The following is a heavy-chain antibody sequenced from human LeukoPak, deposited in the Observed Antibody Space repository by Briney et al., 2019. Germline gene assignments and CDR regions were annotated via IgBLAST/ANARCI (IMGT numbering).Heavy chain of an antibody. D-gene: IGHD3-16*02. CDR3: AKDRPYYDYVWGSYPRGAFDI. CDR1: VFTFSRYA. V-gene: IGHV3-23*01. J-gene: IGHJ3*02. CDR2: ISGSGGST. Sequence: GGSLRLSCAASVFTFSRYAMSWVRHAPGKGLEWVSAISGSGGSTYYTHPVKGRFTISRDNSKNTLYLQMNSLRTEDTGVYYCAKDRPYYDYVWGSYPRGAFDIWGQGTMVTVSS.